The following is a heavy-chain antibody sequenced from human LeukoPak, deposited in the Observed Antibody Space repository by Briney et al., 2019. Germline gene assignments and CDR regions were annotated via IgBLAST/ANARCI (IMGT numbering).Heavy chain of an antibody. Sequence: PSETLSLTCAVYGGSFSGYYWSWIRQPPGKGLEWIGEINHSGSTNYNPSLKSRVTISVDTSKNQFSLKLSSVTAADTAVYYCARGGGYDSFAYWGQGTLVTVSS. CDR2: INHSGST. V-gene: IGHV4-34*01. J-gene: IGHJ4*02. CDR3: ARGGGYDSFAY. D-gene: IGHD5-12*01. CDR1: GGSFSGYY.